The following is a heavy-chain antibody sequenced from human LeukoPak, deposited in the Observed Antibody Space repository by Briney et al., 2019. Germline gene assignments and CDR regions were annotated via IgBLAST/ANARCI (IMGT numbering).Heavy chain of an antibody. D-gene: IGHD6-13*01. CDR1: GFTFSSYA. CDR2: ISGSGGST. Sequence: GGSLRLSCAASGFTFSSYAMSWVRRAPGKGLEWVSAISGSGGSTYYADSVKGRFTISRDNSKNTLYLQMNSLRAEDTAVYYCAKGRSSSGYYYYMDVWGKGTTVTVSS. J-gene: IGHJ6*03. CDR3: AKGRSSSGYYYYMDV. V-gene: IGHV3-23*01.